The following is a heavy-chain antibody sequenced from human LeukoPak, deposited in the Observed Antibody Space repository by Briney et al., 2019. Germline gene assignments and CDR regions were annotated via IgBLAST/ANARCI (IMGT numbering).Heavy chain of an antibody. Sequence: SETLSLTCTVSGGSISSYYWSWIRQPPGKGLEWIGYIYYSGSTNYNPSLKSRVTISVDTSKNQFSLKLSSVTAADTAVYYCARTTEAHSWRTRYYDYYMDVWGKGTTVTVSS. CDR1: GGSISSYY. J-gene: IGHJ6*03. CDR3: ARTTEAHSWRTRYYDYYMDV. CDR2: IYYSGST. D-gene: IGHD6-13*01. V-gene: IGHV4-59*01.